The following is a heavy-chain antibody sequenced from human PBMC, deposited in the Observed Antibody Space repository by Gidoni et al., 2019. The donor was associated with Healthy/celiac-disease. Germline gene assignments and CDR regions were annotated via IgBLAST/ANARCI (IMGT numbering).Heavy chain of an antibody. Sequence: EVQLVQSGAEVKKPGESLKISCKGSGYSFTSYWIGWVRQMPGKGLEWMGIIYPGDSDTRYSPSFQGQVTISADKSISTAYLQWSSLKASDTAMYYCARHPKGIAARPFWIDYWGQGTLVTVSS. CDR2: IYPGDSDT. J-gene: IGHJ4*02. CDR1: GYSFTSYW. V-gene: IGHV5-51*01. CDR3: ARHPKGIAARPFWIDY. D-gene: IGHD6-6*01.